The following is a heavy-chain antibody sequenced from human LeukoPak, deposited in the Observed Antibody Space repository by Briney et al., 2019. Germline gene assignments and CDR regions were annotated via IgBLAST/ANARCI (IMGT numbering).Heavy chain of an antibody. V-gene: IGHV3-7*01. J-gene: IGHJ4*02. CDR2: IKQDGSVK. CDR1: GFTFSTYW. CDR3: TREKLDTRGYIDF. Sequence: GGSLRLSCAASGFTFSTYWMSWVRQAPGKGLDWVANIKQDGSVKCYVDSVKGRFTISRDNAKNSLYLQMNSLRAEDTAVYYCTREKLDTRGYIDFWGQGALVTVSS. D-gene: IGHD2-8*02.